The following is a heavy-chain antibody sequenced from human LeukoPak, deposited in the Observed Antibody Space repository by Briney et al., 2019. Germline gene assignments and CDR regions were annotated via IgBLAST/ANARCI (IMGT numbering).Heavy chain of an antibody. CDR2: IWYDGSNK. V-gene: IGHV3-33*08. CDR3: AMSSGWDGRGSFDY. Sequence: PGGSLRLSCAASGFTFNNYAMSWVRQAPGKGLEWVAVIWYDGSNKYYADSVKGRFTISRDNSKNTLYLQMNSLRAEDTAVYYCAMSSGWDGRGSFDYWGQGTLVTVSS. D-gene: IGHD6-19*01. J-gene: IGHJ4*02. CDR1: GFTFNNYA.